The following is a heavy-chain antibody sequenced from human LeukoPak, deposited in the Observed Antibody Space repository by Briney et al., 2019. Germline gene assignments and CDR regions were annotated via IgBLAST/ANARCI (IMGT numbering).Heavy chain of an antibody. Sequence: SETLSLTCTVSGGSISSYYWSWIRQPPGKGLEWIGYIYYGGSTNYNPSLKSRVTISVDTSKNQFSLKLSSVTAADTAVYYCARTSYNWFDPWGQGTLVTVSS. CDR2: IYYGGST. CDR1: GGSISSYY. CDR3: ARTSYNWFDP. V-gene: IGHV4-59*01. J-gene: IGHJ5*02. D-gene: IGHD2-2*01.